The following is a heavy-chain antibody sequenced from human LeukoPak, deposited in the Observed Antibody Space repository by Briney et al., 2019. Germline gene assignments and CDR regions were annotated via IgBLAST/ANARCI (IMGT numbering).Heavy chain of an antibody. Sequence: GASVKVSCKASGGTFSSYAISWVRQAPGQGLEWMGGIIPIFGTANYAQKFQGRVTITADESTSTAYMELSSLRSEDTAVYYCARDLSTMVRGVIIPYYFDYWGQGTLVTVPS. V-gene: IGHV1-69*01. J-gene: IGHJ4*02. CDR1: GGTFSSYA. D-gene: IGHD3-10*01. CDR2: IIPIFGTA. CDR3: ARDLSTMVRGVIIPYYFDY.